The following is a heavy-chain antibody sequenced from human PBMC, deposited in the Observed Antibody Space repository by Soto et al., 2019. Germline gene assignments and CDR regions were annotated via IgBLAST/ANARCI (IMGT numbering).Heavy chain of an antibody. CDR3: ARHNYGSGSTYFDY. CDR2: IYYSGST. CDR1: GGSISSYY. D-gene: IGHD3-10*01. V-gene: IGHV4-59*08. Sequence: QVQLQESGPGLVKPSETLSLTCTVSGGSISSYYWSWIRQPPGKGLEWIGYIYYSGSTNYSPSLTSLVTISVDTSQNQFSLKLNSMTAADTAVYYCARHNYGSGSTYFDYWGQGTLVTVSS. J-gene: IGHJ4*02.